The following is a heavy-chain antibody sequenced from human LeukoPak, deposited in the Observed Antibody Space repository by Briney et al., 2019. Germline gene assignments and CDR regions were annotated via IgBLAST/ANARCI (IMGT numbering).Heavy chain of an antibody. CDR2: IYPGDSDT. J-gene: IGHJ4*02. Sequence: GESLKISCKGSGYSFTSYWIGWVRQMSGKGLEWMGIIYPGDSDTRYSPSDQGQVTISVDKSISTAYLQWSSLKASDTAMYYCARPYCSGGSCYLYYFDYGGQGTLVTVSS. CDR1: GYSFTSYW. CDR3: ARPYCSGGSCYLYYFDY. V-gene: IGHV5-51*01. D-gene: IGHD2-15*01.